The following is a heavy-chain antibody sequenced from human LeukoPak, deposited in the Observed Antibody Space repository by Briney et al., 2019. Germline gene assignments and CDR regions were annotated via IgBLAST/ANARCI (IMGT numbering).Heavy chain of an antibody. J-gene: IGHJ5*02. CDR3: AKGAGGFSYYNWFDP. V-gene: IGHV4-38-2*02. D-gene: IGHD5-18*01. CDR1: DYSISSGYY. Sequence: KPSETLSLTCSVSDYSISSGYYWGWIRQPPGKGLEWIGSIYHSGSTNYNPSLKSRVTISVDTSQNQFSLKLSSVTAADTAVYYCAKGAGGFSYYNWFDPWGQGTLVTVSS. CDR2: IYHSGST.